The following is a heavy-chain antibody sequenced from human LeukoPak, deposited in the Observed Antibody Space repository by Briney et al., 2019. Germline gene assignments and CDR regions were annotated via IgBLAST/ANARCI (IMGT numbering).Heavy chain of an antibody. CDR2: ISWNSGSI. Sequence: PGRSLRLSCAASGFTFDDYAMHWVRQAPGKGLEWVSGISWNSGSIGYADSVKGRFTISRDNAKNSLYLQMNSLRAEDTAVYYCARVGRQYSSPGLPIDYYGMDVWGQGTTVTVSS. D-gene: IGHD6-6*01. J-gene: IGHJ6*02. CDR1: GFTFDDYA. V-gene: IGHV3-9*01. CDR3: ARVGRQYSSPGLPIDYYGMDV.